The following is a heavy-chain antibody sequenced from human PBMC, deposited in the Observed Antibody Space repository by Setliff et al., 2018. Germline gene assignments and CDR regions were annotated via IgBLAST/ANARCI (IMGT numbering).Heavy chain of an antibody. D-gene: IGHD6-13*01. CDR1: GFTFNTYA. V-gene: IGHV3-23*01. J-gene: IGHJ4*02. CDR2: ISDTALGI. Sequence: GGSLRLSCAASGFTFNTYAMSWVRQPPGRGLEWVSSISDTALGIYYADSVRGRFTISRDNSKKTLYLQMNSLRAEDTAVYYCVKDVVGYSSTWPKRDYFDYWGQGTLVTVSS. CDR3: VKDVVGYSSTWPKRDYFDY.